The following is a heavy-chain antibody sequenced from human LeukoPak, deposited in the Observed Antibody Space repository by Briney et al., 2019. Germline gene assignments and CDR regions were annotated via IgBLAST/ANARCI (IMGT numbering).Heavy chain of an antibody. V-gene: IGHV3-30*03. CDR3: VRAPPGTGWLIDH. D-gene: IGHD6-19*01. CDR1: GFTFSSYG. J-gene: IGHJ4*02. Sequence: GRSLRLSCAASGFTFSSYGMHWVRQAPGKGLEWVAVISYDGSNKYYADSVKGRFTISRDNSKNTLYLQMNSLRAEDTAVYYCVRAPPGTGWLIDHWGQGTLVAVSS. CDR2: ISYDGSNK.